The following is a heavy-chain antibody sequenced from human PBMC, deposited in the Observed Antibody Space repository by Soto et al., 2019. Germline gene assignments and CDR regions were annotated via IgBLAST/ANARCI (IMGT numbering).Heavy chain of an antibody. CDR1: GYSISSGYY. J-gene: IGHJ4*02. V-gene: IGHV4-38-2*01. CDR2: IYHSGST. Sequence: SETRSLTCAVSGYSISSGYYWGWIRQPPGKGLEWIGSIYHSGSTYYNPSLKSRVTISVDTSKNQFSLKLSSVTAADTAVYYCARARQQRGYFDYWGQGTLVTVSS. D-gene: IGHD6-13*01. CDR3: ARARQQRGYFDY.